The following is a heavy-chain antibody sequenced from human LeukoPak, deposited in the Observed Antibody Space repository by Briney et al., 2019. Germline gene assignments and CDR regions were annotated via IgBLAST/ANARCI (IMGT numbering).Heavy chain of an antibody. Sequence: GRSLRLFCAASGFTFSSYAMHWVRQAPGKGLEWVAVISYDGSNKYYADSVKGRFTISRDNSKNTLYLQMSSLRAEDTAVYYCARDLPQVAAAAPVHDAFDIWGQGTMVTVSS. D-gene: IGHD2-15*01. CDR3: ARDLPQVAAAAPVHDAFDI. CDR1: GFTFSSYA. V-gene: IGHV3-30-3*01. J-gene: IGHJ3*02. CDR2: ISYDGSNK.